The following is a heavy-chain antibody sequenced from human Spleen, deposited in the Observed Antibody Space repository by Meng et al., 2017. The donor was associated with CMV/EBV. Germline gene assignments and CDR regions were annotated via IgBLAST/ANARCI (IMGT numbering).Heavy chain of an antibody. V-gene: IGHV4-39*07. CDR2: IYYSGST. J-gene: IGHJ4*02. D-gene: IGHD5-18*01. CDR3: ARGGATVDTAMVYFDY. CDR1: GGSISSSSYY. Sequence: HLPLQEPGPGLVMPSETLSLTGTVSGGSISSSSYYWGWHRQPPGKGLEWIGSIYYSGSTYYNPSLKSRVTISVDTSKNQFSLKLSSVTAADTAVYYCARGGATVDTAMVYFDYWGQGTLVTVSS.